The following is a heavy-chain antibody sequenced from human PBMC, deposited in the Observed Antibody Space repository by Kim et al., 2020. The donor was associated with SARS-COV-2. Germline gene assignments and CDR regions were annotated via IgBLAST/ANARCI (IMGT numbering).Heavy chain of an antibody. CDR2: ISWNSGSI. J-gene: IGHJ6*02. CDR1: GFTFDDYA. D-gene: IGHD6-13*01. V-gene: IGHV3-9*01. CDR3: AKGLQQLVPRYYYYGMDV. Sequence: SLRLSCAASGFTFDDYAMHWVRQAPGKGLEWVSGISWNSGSIGYADSVKGRFTISRDNAKNSLYLQMNSLRAEDTALYYCAKGLQQLVPRYYYYGMDVWGQGTTVTVSS.